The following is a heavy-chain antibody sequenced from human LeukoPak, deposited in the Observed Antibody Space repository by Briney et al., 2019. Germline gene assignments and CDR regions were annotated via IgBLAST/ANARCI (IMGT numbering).Heavy chain of an antibody. CDR1: GVSISSSNSY. CDR2: IYYSGNT. D-gene: IGHD3/OR15-3a*01. J-gene: IGHJ4*02. Sequence: SETLSLACTVSGVSISSSNSYWGWIRQPPGKGLEWIGSIYYSGNTYYNASLKSRVTISIDTSKNQFSLKLTSVTAADTAVYYCARQTGSGLFILPGGQGTLVTVSS. CDR3: ARQTGSGLFILP. V-gene: IGHV4-39*01.